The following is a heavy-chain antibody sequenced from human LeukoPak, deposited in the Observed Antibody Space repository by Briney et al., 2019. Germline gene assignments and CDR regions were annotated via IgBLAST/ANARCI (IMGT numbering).Heavy chain of an antibody. CDR2: ISSSSSYI. CDR3: AKVRVPVYSSGFDY. J-gene: IGHJ4*02. V-gene: IGHV3-21*04. CDR1: GFTFSSYS. Sequence: MSGGSLRLSCAASGFTFSSYSMNWVRQAPGKGLEWVSSISSSSSYIHHADSVKGRFTISRDNSKNTLYLQMNSLRAEDTAVYYCAKVRVPVYSSGFDYWGQGTLVTVSS. D-gene: IGHD6-19*01.